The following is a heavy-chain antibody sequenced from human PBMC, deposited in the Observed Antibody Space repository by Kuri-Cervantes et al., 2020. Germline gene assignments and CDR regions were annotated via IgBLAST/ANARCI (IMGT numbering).Heavy chain of an antibody. Sequence: ASVKVSCKASGYTFTSYAMHWVRQAPGQRLEWMGWINAGSGNTKYSQKFQGRVTITRDTSASTASMELSSLRSEDTAVYYCARASRYFDWLSIWGQGTMVTVSS. CDR3: ARASRYFDWLSI. J-gene: IGHJ3*02. CDR1: GYTFTSYA. D-gene: IGHD3-9*01. CDR2: INAGSGNT. V-gene: IGHV1-3*01.